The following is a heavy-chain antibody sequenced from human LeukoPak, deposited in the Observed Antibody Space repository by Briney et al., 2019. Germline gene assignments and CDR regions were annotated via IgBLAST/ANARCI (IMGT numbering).Heavy chain of an antibody. D-gene: IGHD3-10*01. V-gene: IGHV3-7*01. J-gene: IGHJ5*02. CDR3: ARDRMPSSYRGLDP. CDR1: GFSFSNYY. CDR2: IKQDGTQE. Sequence: GGSLRPSCAASGFSFSNYYMSWVRQAPGKGLEWVANIKQDGTQEYYVDSVKGRFTVSRDNAKNSLYLQMNSLRAEDTAVYYCARDRMPSSYRGLDPWGQGTLVIVSS.